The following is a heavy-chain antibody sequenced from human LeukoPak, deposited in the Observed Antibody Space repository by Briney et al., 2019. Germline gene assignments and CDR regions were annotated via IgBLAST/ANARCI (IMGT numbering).Heavy chain of an antibody. D-gene: IGHD2-21*02. V-gene: IGHV3-11*03. J-gene: IGHJ4*02. CDR3: ARTVGRDPGGHFDY. CDR2: ISSSGSYT. Sequence: PGGSLRLSCAASGLSYSDSYMTWIRQAPGKGLEWVSYISSSGSYTNYADSVQGRFTVSRDNAKNSLFLHMTSLRAEDTAVYYCARTVGRDPGGHFDYWGQGTLVIVSS. CDR1: GLSYSDSY.